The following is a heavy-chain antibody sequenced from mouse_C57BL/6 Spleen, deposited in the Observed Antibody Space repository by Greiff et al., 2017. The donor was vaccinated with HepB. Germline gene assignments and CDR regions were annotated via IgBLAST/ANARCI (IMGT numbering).Heavy chain of an antibody. CDR2: IDPETGGT. CDR1: GYTFTDYE. J-gene: IGHJ2*01. Sequence: QVQLQQSGAELVRPGASVTLSCKASGYTFTDYEMHWVKQTPVHGLEWIGAIDPETGGTAYNQKFKGKAILTADKSSSTAYMGLRSLTSEDSAVYYCTRKGVYYYGSSSDYWGQGTTLTVSS. D-gene: IGHD1-1*01. V-gene: IGHV1-15*01. CDR3: TRKGVYYYGSSSDY.